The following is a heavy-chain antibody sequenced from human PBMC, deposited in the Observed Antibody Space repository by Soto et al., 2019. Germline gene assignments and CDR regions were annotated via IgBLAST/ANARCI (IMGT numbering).Heavy chain of an antibody. D-gene: IGHD3-9*01. CDR3: TRDRGYFDWLSENYYYYGMDV. J-gene: IGHJ6*02. CDR1: GFTVSSNY. Sequence: PGGSLRLSCAASGFTVSSNYMSWVRQAPGKGLEWVSVIYSGGSTYYADSVKGRFTISRDTSKNTLYLQMNSLRAEDTAVYYCTRDRGYFDWLSENYYYYGMDVWGQGTTVTVSS. V-gene: IGHV3-53*01. CDR2: IYSGGST.